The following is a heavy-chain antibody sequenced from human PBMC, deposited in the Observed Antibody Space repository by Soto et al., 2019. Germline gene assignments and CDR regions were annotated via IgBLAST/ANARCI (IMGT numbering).Heavy chain of an antibody. CDR3: AKDLYYDFWSGHLGY. CDR2: ISYDGSNK. Sequence: QVQLVESGGGVAQPGRSLRLSCAASGFTFSSYGMHWVRQAPGKGLEWVAVISYDGSNKYYADSVKGGFTISRDNSKNTLYLQMNSLRAEDTAVYYCAKDLYYDFWSGHLGYWGQGTLVTVSS. CDR1: GFTFSSYG. V-gene: IGHV3-30*18. D-gene: IGHD3-3*01. J-gene: IGHJ4*02.